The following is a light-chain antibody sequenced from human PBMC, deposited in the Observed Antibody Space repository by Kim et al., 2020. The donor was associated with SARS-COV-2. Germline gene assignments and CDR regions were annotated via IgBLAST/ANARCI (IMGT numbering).Light chain of an antibody. CDR1: SSNIGAGYD. V-gene: IGLV1-40*01. CDR2: DNS. CDR3: QSYDSSLSALYV. J-gene: IGLJ1*01. Sequence: VTISCAGSSSNIGAGYDVHWYQQLPGTAPRLLIYDNSNRPSGVPDRFSGSKSGTSASLAITGLQAEDEADYYCQSYDSSLSALYVFGTGTKVTVL.